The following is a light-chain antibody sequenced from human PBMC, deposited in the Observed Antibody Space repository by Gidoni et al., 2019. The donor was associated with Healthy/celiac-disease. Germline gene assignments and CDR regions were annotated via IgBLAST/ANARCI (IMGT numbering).Light chain of an antibody. J-gene: IGKJ5*01. Sequence: DIQMTQSPSSLSASVGDRVTITCRASQSISSYLNWYQQNPGKAPKLLIYAASSLQSGVPSRFSGSGSGTDFTLTISSLQPEDFATYYCEQRYSTPITCGQGTRLEIK. CDR3: EQRYSTPIT. CDR1: QSISSY. CDR2: AAS. V-gene: IGKV1-39*01.